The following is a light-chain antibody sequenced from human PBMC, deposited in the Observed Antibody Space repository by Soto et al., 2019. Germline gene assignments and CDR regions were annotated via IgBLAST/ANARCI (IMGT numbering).Light chain of an antibody. V-gene: IGKV1-5*01. Sequence: DIQMTQSPSTLSASVGDRVTITCRASQSISTWLAWYQQKPGKAPKFLIFDGSSLQSGVPSRFSGSGSGTEFTLTINSLQPDDFATYYCQQYSVYWTFGQGTKVDIK. J-gene: IGKJ1*01. CDR2: DGS. CDR3: QQYSVYWT. CDR1: QSISTW.